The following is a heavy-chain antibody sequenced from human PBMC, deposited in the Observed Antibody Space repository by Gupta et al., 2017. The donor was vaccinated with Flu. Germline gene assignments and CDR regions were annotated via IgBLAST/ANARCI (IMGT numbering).Heavy chain of an antibody. D-gene: IGHD2-2*01. V-gene: IGHV1-18*01. Sequence: GLEWVGWISANSRNTNDAQKFPCRVTITRDTSTRTAYMELRSLGSDDTAVYFCARDRGNCNSNSCDLINWFDPWGQGTLVTVSS. CDR2: ISANSRNT. CDR3: ARDRGNCNSNSCDLINWFDP. J-gene: IGHJ5*02.